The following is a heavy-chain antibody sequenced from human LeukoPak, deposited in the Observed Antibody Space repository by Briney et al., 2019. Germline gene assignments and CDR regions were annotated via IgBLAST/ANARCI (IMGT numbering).Heavy chain of an antibody. J-gene: IGHJ6*02. D-gene: IGHD3-10*01. CDR1: GGSISSSNYY. CDR2: INHSGST. Sequence: SETLSLTCTVSGGSISSSNYYWGWIRQPPGKGLEWIGEINHSGSTNYNPSLKSRVTISVDTSKNQFSLKLSSVTAADTAVYYCARGLLVRGLTYYYYYGMDVWGQGTTVTVSS. CDR3: ARGLLVRGLTYYYYYGMDV. V-gene: IGHV4-39*07.